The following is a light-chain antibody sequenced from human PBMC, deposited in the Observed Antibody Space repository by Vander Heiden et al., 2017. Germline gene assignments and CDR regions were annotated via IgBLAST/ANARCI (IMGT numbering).Light chain of an antibody. J-gene: IGLJ1*01. CDR3: SSYTTINTLYV. Sequence: QSALTQPASVSGSPGQSITICCTGANGDVGSYNYVSWYQQYPCRSPKLLIYDVSDRPSVFSYRFSGSKSGTTASLTISGLQAADEADYYCSSYTTINTLYVFGSGTKVTVL. CDR2: DVS. CDR1: NGDVGSYNY. V-gene: IGLV2-14*01.